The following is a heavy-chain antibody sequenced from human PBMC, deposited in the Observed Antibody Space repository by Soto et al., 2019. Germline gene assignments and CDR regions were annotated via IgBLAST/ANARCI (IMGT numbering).Heavy chain of an antibody. J-gene: IGHJ4*02. D-gene: IGHD4-17*01. CDR3: ARGDGDTYFDF. V-gene: IGHV4-31*03. Sequence: QVQLQESGPGLVKPSQTLSLTCTVSGGSITTGSYYWSWIRQHPGKGLEWIGYIYYSGIAYYNPSLKSRVTISVDTSKNQFSLKLSSMTAADTAVYYCARGDGDTYFDFWGQGTLVTVSS. CDR2: IYYSGIA. CDR1: GGSITTGSYY.